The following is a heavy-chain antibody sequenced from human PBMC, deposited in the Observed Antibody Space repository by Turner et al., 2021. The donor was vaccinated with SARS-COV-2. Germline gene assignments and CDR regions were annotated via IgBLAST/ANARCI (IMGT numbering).Heavy chain of an antibody. J-gene: IGHJ2*01. D-gene: IGHD3-9*01. CDR3: AKDLTVPGAPSSYWYFDF. CDR2: IRRDESDQ. V-gene: IGHV3-30*02. CDR1: GFIFTNHV. Sequence: GHPAESGGGVVEHGGSLGLSCAACGFIFTNHVLHWVRQARGKVLEWVAAIRRDESDQYYADSVIGRFTISRDTSKKTVILQMIALRAEDTATYFCAKDLTVPGAPSSYWYFDFWGRGALVTVSS.